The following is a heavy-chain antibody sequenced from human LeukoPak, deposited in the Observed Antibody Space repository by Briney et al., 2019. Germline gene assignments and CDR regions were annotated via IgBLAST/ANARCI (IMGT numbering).Heavy chain of an antibody. CDR2: NSGNGGST. CDR3: AKGLTMVRGPLWPDAFDI. J-gene: IGHJ3*02. Sequence: GGSLRLSCAASGFTFSTYAMTWVRQAPGKGLEWVSGNSGNGGSTYYADSVKGRFTISRDNPKGTLYLQMNSLRAEDTAVYYCAKGLTMVRGPLWPDAFDIWGQGTMVTVSS. CDR1: GFTFSTYA. V-gene: IGHV3-23*01. D-gene: IGHD3-10*01.